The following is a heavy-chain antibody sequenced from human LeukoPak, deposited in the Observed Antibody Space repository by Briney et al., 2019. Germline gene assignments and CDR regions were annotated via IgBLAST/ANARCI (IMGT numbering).Heavy chain of an antibody. J-gene: IGHJ3*02. V-gene: IGHV4-39*01. Sequence: PSETLSLTCTVSGVSISSSNSYWGWIRQPPGKGLEWIGSIYYTGNTYYNASLKSRVTISIDTSKNQFSLKLSSVTAADTAVYYCASYDYGDYVPVSDAFDIWGQGTMVTVSS. CDR2: IYYTGNT. CDR3: ASYDYGDYVPVSDAFDI. CDR1: GVSISSSNSY. D-gene: IGHD4-17*01.